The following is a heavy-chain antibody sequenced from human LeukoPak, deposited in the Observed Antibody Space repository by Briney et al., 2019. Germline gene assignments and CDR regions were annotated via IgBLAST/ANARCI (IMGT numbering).Heavy chain of an antibody. Sequence: GASVKVSCKASGGTFSSYATSWVRQATGQGLEWMGWMNPNSGNTGYAQKFQGRVTMTRDTSISTAYMELSSLRSEDTAVYYCARTYGGAVLGGYWGQGTLVTVSS. J-gene: IGHJ4*02. V-gene: IGHV1-8*02. CDR1: GGTFSSYA. D-gene: IGHD1-26*01. CDR3: ARTYGGAVLGGY. CDR2: MNPNSGNT.